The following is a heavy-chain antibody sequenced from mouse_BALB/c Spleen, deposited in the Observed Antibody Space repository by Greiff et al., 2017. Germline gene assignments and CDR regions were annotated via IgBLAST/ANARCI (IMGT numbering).Heavy chain of an antibody. V-gene: IGHV1-7*01. Sequence: VQLQQSGAELAKPGASVKMSCKASGYTFTSYWMHWVKQRPGQGLEWIGYINPSTGYTEYNQKFKDKATLTADKSSSTAYMQLSSLTSEDSAVYYCKGYGYDGYAMDYWGQGTSVTVSS. CDR3: KGYGYDGYAMDY. CDR1: GYTFTSYW. CDR2: INPSTGYT. D-gene: IGHD2-2*01. J-gene: IGHJ4*01.